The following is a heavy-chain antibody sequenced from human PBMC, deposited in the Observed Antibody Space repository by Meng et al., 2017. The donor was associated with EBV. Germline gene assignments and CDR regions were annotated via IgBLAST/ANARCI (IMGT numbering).Heavy chain of an antibody. Sequence: QGRLVQSVAEVKKPGSSVKVSCKASGGTFSSYAISWVRQASGQGLEWMGGIIPIFGTANYAQKFQGRVTITADKSTSTAYMELSSLRSEDTAVYYCARAEIAAAGRLDYWGQGTLVTVSS. J-gene: IGHJ4*02. D-gene: IGHD6-13*01. CDR2: IIPIFGTA. CDR1: GGTFSSYA. CDR3: ARAEIAAAGRLDY. V-gene: IGHV1-69*06.